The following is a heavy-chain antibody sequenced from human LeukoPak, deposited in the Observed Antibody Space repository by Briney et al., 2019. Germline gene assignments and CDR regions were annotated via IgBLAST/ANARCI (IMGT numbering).Heavy chain of an antibody. D-gene: IGHD3-10*01. CDR1: GGSISSYY. J-gene: IGHJ6*02. V-gene: IGHV4-59*01. Sequence: NASETLSPTCTVSGGSISSYYWSWIRQPPGKGLEWIGYIYYSGSTNYNPSLKSRVTISVDTSKNQFSLKLSSVTAADTAVYYCARANRYYYGSGTQGYYYYYGMDVWGQGTTVTVSS. CDR2: IYYSGST. CDR3: ARANRYYYGSGTQGYYYYYGMDV.